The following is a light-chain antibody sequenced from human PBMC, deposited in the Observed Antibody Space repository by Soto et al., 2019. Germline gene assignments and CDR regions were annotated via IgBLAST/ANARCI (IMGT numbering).Light chain of an antibody. V-gene: IGKV3-20*01. CDR1: QSVDSNY. CDR2: AAS. Sequence: EIVLTQSPGTLSLSPGERATLSCRASQSVDSNYLAWYQQKPGQAPRLLIYAASSRAPGIPDRFSGSGSGTGFALTTSGLEPEDFAVYYCHHYGTSPWTFGQGTKVEI. CDR3: HHYGTSPWT. J-gene: IGKJ1*01.